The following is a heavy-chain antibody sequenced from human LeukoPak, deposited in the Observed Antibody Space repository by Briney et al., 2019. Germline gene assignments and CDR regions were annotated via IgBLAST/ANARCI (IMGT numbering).Heavy chain of an antibody. CDR2: FSASGGRT. CDR3: AKGRLDPNLVLDY. V-gene: IGHV3-23*01. D-gene: IGHD2-8*02. Sequence: PGGSLRLSCAASGFTFSSYAMTWVRQAPGKGLEWVSSFSASGGRTYYADSVKGRFTISRDNSKNTLYLQLNSLRAEDTAVYFCAKGRLDPNLVLDYWGQGTLATASS. CDR1: GFTFSSYA. J-gene: IGHJ4*02.